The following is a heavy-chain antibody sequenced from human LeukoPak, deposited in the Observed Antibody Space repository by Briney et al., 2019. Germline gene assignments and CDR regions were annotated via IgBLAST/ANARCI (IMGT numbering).Heavy chain of an antibody. V-gene: IGHV3-23*01. CDR1: GFTFGDYA. J-gene: IGHJ4*02. CDR3: AKDLISSSWYGDRKSFDY. Sequence: GGSLRLSCTASGFTFGDYAMSWVRQAPGKGLEWVSVISGSGGSTYYVDSVKGRFTISRDNSKNTLYLQMNSLRAEDTAIYYCAKDLISSSWYGDRKSFDYWGQGTLVTVSS. CDR2: ISGSGGST. D-gene: IGHD6-13*01.